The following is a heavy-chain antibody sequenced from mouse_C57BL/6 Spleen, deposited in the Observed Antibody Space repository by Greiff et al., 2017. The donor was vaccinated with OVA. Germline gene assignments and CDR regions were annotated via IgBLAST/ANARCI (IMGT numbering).Heavy chain of an antibody. CDR1: GYTFTSYW. CDR2: IDPNSGGT. Sequence: QVQLKQPGAELVKPGASVKLSCKASGYTFTSYWMHWVKQRPGRGLEWIGRIDPNSGGTKYNEKFKSKATLTVDKPSSTAYMQLSSLTSEDSAVYYCASWPYYGNYEGYAMDYWGQGTSVTVSS. D-gene: IGHD2-10*01. J-gene: IGHJ4*01. CDR3: ASWPYYGNYEGYAMDY. V-gene: IGHV1-72*01.